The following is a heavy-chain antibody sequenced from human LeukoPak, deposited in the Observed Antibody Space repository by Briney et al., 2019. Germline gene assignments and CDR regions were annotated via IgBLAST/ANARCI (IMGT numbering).Heavy chain of an antibody. CDR2: IYTSGST. J-gene: IGHJ2*01. CDR3: VREARGWYFDL. D-gene: IGHD3-10*01. Sequence: SETLSLTCTVSGGPINSGSYYWTWIRQPAGEGLEWIGRIYTSGSTNYNPSLKSRVTMSVDTSKNQFSLKVNSVTAADTAVYYCVREARGWYFDLWGRGTLVTVSS. V-gene: IGHV4-61*02. CDR1: GGPINSGSYY.